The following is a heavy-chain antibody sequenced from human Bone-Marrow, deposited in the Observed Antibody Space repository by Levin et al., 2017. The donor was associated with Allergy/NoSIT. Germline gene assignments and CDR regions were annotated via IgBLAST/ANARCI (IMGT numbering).Heavy chain of an antibody. CDR3: ARKRGPYYFDY. CDR1: GDSIRRGNW. D-gene: IGHD5-24*01. Sequence: SQTLSLPCVVSGDSIRRGNWWSWLRQPPGKRLEWIGEIYHTGSTNYNPSLRGRVTISVDKSKNHFSLNLPSVTAADTGLYYCARKRGPYYFDYWGQGTLVTVSS. J-gene: IGHJ4*02. V-gene: IGHV4-4*02. CDR2: IYHTGST.